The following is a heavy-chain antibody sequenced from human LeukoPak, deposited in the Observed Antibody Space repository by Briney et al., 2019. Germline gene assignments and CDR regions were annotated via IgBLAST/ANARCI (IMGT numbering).Heavy chain of an antibody. V-gene: IGHV5-51*01. CDR1: GYRFASYW. J-gene: IGHJ4*02. D-gene: IGHD2-15*01. Sequence: GESLKISCKGSGYRFASYWIGWVRRTPGKGLEWMGIIYPGDSDTTYSPSFQGQVTISADKSISTAYLQWSSLKASDTAMYYCARRDCSGGGCYGGYWGQGTLVTVSS. CDR3: ARRDCSGGGCYGGY. CDR2: IYPGDSDT.